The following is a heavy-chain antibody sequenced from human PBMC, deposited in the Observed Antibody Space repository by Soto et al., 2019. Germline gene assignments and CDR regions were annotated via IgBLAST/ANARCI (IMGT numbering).Heavy chain of an antibody. CDR2: ISAYNGNT. V-gene: IGHV1-18*01. CDR1: GYTFTSYG. CDR3: ARDAVVVPAAIWEYYYYGMDV. J-gene: IGHJ6*02. Sequence: ASVKVSCKASGYTFTSYGISWVRQAPGQGLEWMGWISAYNGNTNYAQKLQGRVTMTTDTSTSTAYMELRSLRSDDTAVYYCARDAVVVPAAIWEYYYYGMDVWGQGXTVTVYS. D-gene: IGHD2-2*01.